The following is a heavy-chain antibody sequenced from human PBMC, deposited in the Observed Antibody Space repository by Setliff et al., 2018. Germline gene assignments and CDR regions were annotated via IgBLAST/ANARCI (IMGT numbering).Heavy chain of an antibody. V-gene: IGHV3-21*06. CDR2: ISPYSDYI. CDR3: ARSPANGGHDAFDV. CDR1: TFTLGTYS. D-gene: IGHD6-25*01. J-gene: IGHJ3*01. Sequence: GGSLRLSCAASTFTLGTYSMHWVRQAPGKGLAWVSSISPYSDYIYYADSAKGRFTISRDNAKNSLYLQMNSLGAEDTAVYFCARSPANGGHDAFDVWGQGTMVTVSS.